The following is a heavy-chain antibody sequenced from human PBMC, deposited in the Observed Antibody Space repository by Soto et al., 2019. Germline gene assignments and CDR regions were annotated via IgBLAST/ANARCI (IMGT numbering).Heavy chain of an antibody. D-gene: IGHD2-15*01. CDR2: ISYEGSKK. V-gene: IGHV3-30*19. CDR1: GFTFSSYG. CDR3: AKGSSYKAGYCSVGCCYPYYFDY. J-gene: IGHJ4*02. Sequence: GWSMRLSRAASGFTFSSYGMHWVRQAPGKGLEWVAVISYEGSKKYYADSVKGRFTISRDNSKNTLYLQMNSQRAEDTAVYYCAKGSSYKAGYCSVGCCYPYYFDYWGQGTRGTVFS.